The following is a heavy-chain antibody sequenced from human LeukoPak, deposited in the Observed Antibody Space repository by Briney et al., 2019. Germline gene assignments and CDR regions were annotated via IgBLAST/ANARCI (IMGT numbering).Heavy chain of an antibody. CDR1: GFTFSRYA. Sequence: GGSLRLSCTASGFTFSRYAMSWVRQPPGKGLEWVSSINSGSGGRSYYAVSVEGRFTISRDNSKNTLYLQMNSLRGEDTALYYCAKKGESLDHYAMDVWGQGTTVTVSS. CDR3: AKKGESLDHYAMDV. J-gene: IGHJ6*02. CDR2: INSGSGGRS. D-gene: IGHD3-10*01. V-gene: IGHV3-23*01.